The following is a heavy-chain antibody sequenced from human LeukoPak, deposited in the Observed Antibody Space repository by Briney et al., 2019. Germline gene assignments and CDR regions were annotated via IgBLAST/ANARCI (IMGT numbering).Heavy chain of an antibody. CDR1: GGSISSYY. Sequence: SETLSLTCTVSGGSISSYYWSWIRQPPGKGLEWIGYIYYSGSTNYNPSLKSRVTISVDTSKNQFSLKLSSVTAADTAVYYCARCCYDFWSGYFRYPFDYYYYMDVWGKGTTVTVSS. CDR3: ARCCYDFWSGYFRYPFDYYYYMDV. J-gene: IGHJ6*03. V-gene: IGHV4-59*12. D-gene: IGHD3-3*01. CDR2: IYYSGST.